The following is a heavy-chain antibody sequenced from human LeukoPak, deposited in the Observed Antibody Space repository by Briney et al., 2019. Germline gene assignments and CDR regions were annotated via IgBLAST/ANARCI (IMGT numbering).Heavy chain of an antibody. V-gene: IGHV1-46*01. D-gene: IGHD6-13*01. Sequence: ASVKVSCKASGYTFTSNHMHWVRQAPGQGLEWMGIINPSGGGSTYAQNFQGRVTMTRDTSTSTVYIELSSLISDDTAVYYCARGGLIAGGGTPFDYWGQGTQVTVSS. CDR2: INPSGGGS. CDR1: GYTFTSNH. CDR3: ARGGLIAGGGTPFDY. J-gene: IGHJ4*02.